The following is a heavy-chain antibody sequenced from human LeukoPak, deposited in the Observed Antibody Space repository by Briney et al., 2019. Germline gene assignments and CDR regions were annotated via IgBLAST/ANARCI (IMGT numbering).Heavy chain of an antibody. CDR1: GFTFSDAW. D-gene: IGHD2-15*01. J-gene: IGHJ4*02. Sequence: GGSLRLSCVASGFTFSDAWMSWVRQAPGKGLGWVGRIKSKIDGGTIDYAAPVKGRFTISRHASRNMLYLQMNSLKTEDTAVYYCTTRRQDGWWGQGTLVTVSS. CDR2: IKSKIDGGTI. V-gene: IGHV3-15*01. CDR3: TTRRQDGW.